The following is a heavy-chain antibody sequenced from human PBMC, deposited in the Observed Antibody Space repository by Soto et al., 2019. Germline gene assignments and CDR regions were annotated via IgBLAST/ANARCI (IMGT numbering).Heavy chain of an antibody. D-gene: IGHD2-2*01. CDR3: ARPSDYCSSTSCYAYYYYYYMDV. Sequence: EVQLVESGGGLVKPGGSLRLSCAASGFTFSSYSMNWVRQAPGKGLEWVSSISSSSSYIYYADSVKGRFTISRDNAKNSLYLQMNSLRAEDTAVYYCARPSDYCSSTSCYAYYYYYYMDVWGKGTTVTVSS. V-gene: IGHV3-21*01. CDR2: ISSSSSYI. CDR1: GFTFSSYS. J-gene: IGHJ6*03.